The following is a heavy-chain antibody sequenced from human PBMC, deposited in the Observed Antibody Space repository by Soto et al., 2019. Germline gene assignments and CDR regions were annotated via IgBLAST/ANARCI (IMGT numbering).Heavy chain of an antibody. CDR3: ARGALDPNGASDY. J-gene: IGHJ4*02. Sequence: ASVKGCWEAYRDATTGYCMSWVRQSPGQGLEWMGWISAYNGNTKYAQKVKGRVTLTTDTSTNKDYMELRSLTSDDTAVYYWARGALDPNGASDYWGQGSLVTVSS. CDR1: RDATTGYC. D-gene: IGHD2-2*03. V-gene: IGHV1-18*04. CDR2: ISAYNGNT.